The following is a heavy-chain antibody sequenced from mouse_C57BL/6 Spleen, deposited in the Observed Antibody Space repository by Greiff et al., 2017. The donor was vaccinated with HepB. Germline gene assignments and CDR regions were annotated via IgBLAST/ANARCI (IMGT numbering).Heavy chain of an antibody. V-gene: IGHV1-63*01. Sequence: VQLQQSGAELVRPGTSVKMSCKASGYTFTNYWIGWAKQRPGHGLEWIGDIYPGGGYTNYNEKFKGKATLTADKSSSTAYMQFSSLTSEDSAIYYCARSGSNYPAWFAYWGQGTLVTVSA. CDR3: ARSGSNYPAWFAY. D-gene: IGHD2-5*01. J-gene: IGHJ3*01. CDR2: IYPGGGYT. CDR1: GYTFTNYW.